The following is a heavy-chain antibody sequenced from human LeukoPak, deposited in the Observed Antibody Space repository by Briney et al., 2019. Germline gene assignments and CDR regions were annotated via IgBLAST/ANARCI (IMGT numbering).Heavy chain of an antibody. Sequence: ASVKVSCKASGYTFTSYAMNWVRQAPGQGLEWMGWINTNTGNPTYAQGFTGRFVFSLDTSVSTAYLQISSLKAEDTAVYYCAREAYLPYDFWSGYYRQSFDYWGQGTLVTVSS. V-gene: IGHV7-4-1*02. D-gene: IGHD3-3*01. CDR2: INTNTGNP. CDR1: GYTFTSYA. CDR3: AREAYLPYDFWSGYYRQSFDY. J-gene: IGHJ4*02.